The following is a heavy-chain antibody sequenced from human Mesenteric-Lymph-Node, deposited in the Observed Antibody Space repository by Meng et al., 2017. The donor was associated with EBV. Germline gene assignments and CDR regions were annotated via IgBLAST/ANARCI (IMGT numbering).Heavy chain of an antibody. Sequence: QVQLQESGPGLVKPSETLSPRCSVSGYSITNTNYYWGWIRQPPGKGLEWIGSIYYNGNTYQKPSLRSRVTMSVDTSRNQFFLKVKSVTAADTAIYYCARNNIAAAGDWCDPWGPGTMVTVSS. V-gene: IGHV4-39*07. D-gene: IGHD6-13*01. J-gene: IGHJ5*02. CDR1: GYSITNTNYY. CDR2: IYYNGNT. CDR3: ARNNIAAAGDWCDP.